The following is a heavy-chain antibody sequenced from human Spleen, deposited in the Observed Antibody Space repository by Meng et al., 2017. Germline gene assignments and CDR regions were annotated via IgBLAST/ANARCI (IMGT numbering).Heavy chain of an antibody. CDR1: GFTFSSYA. V-gene: IGHV3-23*01. J-gene: IGHJ4*02. CDR3: AKHLGAVAEKDY. Sequence: GESLKISCAASGFTFSSYAMNWVRQAPGKGLEWVSAISGSGGSTYYADSVKGRFTISRDNSKNTLYLQMNSLRAEDTAVYYCAKHLGAVAEKDYWGQGTLVTVSS. CDR2: ISGSGGST. D-gene: IGHD6-19*01.